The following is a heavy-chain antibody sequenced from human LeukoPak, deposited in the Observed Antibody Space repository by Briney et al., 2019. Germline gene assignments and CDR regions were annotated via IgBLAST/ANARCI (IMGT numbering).Heavy chain of an antibody. CDR2: IYYSGST. V-gene: IGHV4-59*01. CDR1: GGSINNYY. J-gene: IGHJ5*02. Sequence: SETLSLTCTVSGGSINNYYWSWIRQPPGKGLEWIGYIYYSGSTNYNPSLKSRGTISVDTSKNQFSLKLNSVTATDTAVYYCARPNLHCNGGSCYPHWFDPWGQGPLVPVSS. D-gene: IGHD2-15*01. CDR3: ARPNLHCNGGSCYPHWFDP.